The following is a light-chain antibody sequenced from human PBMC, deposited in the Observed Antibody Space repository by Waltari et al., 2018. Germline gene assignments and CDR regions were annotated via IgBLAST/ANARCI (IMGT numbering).Light chain of an antibody. CDR2: DVS. CDR3: SSYTSSSAPVV. V-gene: IGLV2-14*03. J-gene: IGLJ2*01. Sequence: QSALTQPASVSGSPGQSITISCTGTSSDVGGYNYVSWYQQHPGKAPKLMIYDVSNRPSGVYNRFSGSKSGNTAALSISGLQVEDAADYYCSSYTSSSAPVVFGGGTKLTVL. CDR1: SSDVGGYNY.